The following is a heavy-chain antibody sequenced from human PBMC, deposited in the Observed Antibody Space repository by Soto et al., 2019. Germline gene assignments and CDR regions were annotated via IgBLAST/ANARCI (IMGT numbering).Heavy chain of an antibody. CDR3: ARGDTMIVDY. CDR1: GFTFSSYA. V-gene: IGHV3-30-3*01. CDR2: ISYDGSNK. D-gene: IGHD3-22*01. Sequence: QVQLVESGGGVVQPGRSLRLSCAASGFTFSSYAMQWVRQAPGKGLEWVAVISYDGSNKYYADSVKGRFTISRDNSKNTLYLQMNSLRAEDTAVYYCARGDTMIVDYWGQGTLVTVSS. J-gene: IGHJ4*02.